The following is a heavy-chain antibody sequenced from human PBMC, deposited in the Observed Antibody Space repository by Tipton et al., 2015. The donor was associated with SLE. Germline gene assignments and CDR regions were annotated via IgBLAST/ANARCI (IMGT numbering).Heavy chain of an antibody. V-gene: IGHV3-30-3*01. Sequence: SLRLSCAASGFTFSSYWMSWVRQAPGKGLEWVAGSNKYYADSVRGRFTISRDNSKNTLYLQMNSLRAEDTAVYYCARDDSSGPRAFDIWGQGTMVTVSS. CDR2: GSNK. J-gene: IGHJ3*02. CDR3: ARDDSSGPRAFDI. CDR1: GFTFSSYW. D-gene: IGHD3-22*01.